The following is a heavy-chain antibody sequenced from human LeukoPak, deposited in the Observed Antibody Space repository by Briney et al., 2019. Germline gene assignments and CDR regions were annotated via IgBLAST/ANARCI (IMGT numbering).Heavy chain of an antibody. Sequence: SETLSLTCTVSGGSISSSSYYWGWIRQPPGKGLEWIGSIYYSGSTYYNPSLKSRVTISVDTSKNQFSLKLSSVTAADTAVYYCARLGIGIAAAGTDYWGQGTTVTVSS. D-gene: IGHD6-13*01. CDR3: ARLGIGIAAAGTDY. V-gene: IGHV4-39*01. CDR1: GGSISSSSYY. CDR2: IYYSGST. J-gene: IGHJ4*03.